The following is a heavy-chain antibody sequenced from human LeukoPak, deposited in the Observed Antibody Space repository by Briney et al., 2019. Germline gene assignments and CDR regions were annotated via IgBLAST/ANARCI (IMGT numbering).Heavy chain of an antibody. V-gene: IGHV1-2*02. D-gene: IGHD3-16*02. Sequence: ALVKVSCKASGYTFAGYYMHWVRQAPGQGLEWMGWINPNSGGTNYAQKFQGRVTMTRDTSISTAYMELSRLRSDDTAVYYCARVGGDYVWGSYLVWWGQGTLVTVSS. J-gene: IGHJ4*02. CDR1: GYTFAGYY. CDR3: ARVGGDYVWGSYLVW. CDR2: INPNSGGT.